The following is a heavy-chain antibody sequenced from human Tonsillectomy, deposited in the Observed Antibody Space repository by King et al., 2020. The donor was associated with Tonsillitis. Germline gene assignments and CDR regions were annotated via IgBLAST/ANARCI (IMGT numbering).Heavy chain of an antibody. CDR1: GFDFSSYG. CDR2: ITSDGNDK. CDR3: VRVRGHNFWDYMDV. Sequence: VQLVESGGGVIQPGRSLRLSCAASGFDFSSYGMHRVRQAPGKGLDWVAVITSDGNDKFYADSVKGRFTISRDTSKSTLYLEMNSLRIEDTAVYYCVRVRGHNFWDYMDVWGKGTTVAVSS. V-gene: IGHV3-30*03. J-gene: IGHJ6*03. D-gene: IGHD3-3*01.